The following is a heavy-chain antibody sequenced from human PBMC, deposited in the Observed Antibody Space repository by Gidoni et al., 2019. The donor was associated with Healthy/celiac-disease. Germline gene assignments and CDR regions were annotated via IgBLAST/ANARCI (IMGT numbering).Heavy chain of an antibody. CDR3: ARNLIPGYYFDC. CDR1: GGSVSSGGYY. J-gene: IGHJ4*02. Sequence: QVQLQESGPGLVQPSQTLSLTCTVPGGSVSSGGYYWGWIRQHPGRGLEWLGYIYYSGSTYYNPSLKSRLTISLDTSKNQFSLKLSSVTAADTAVYFCARNLIPGYYFDCWGQGTLVTVSS. CDR2: IYYSGST. D-gene: IGHD2-21*01. V-gene: IGHV4-31*03.